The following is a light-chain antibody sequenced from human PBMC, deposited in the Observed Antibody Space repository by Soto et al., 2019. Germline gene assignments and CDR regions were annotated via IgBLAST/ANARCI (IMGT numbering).Light chain of an antibody. CDR3: QQYDNLPLT. CDR1: QDISNY. CDR2: DAS. Sequence: DIQLTQSPSFLSASVGDRVTITCQASQDISNYLNWYQQKPGQAPKLLIYDASNLETGVPSRFSGSGSGTDFTFTISSLQPEDIATYYCQQYDNLPLTFGGGTKVDIK. V-gene: IGKV1-33*01. J-gene: IGKJ4*01.